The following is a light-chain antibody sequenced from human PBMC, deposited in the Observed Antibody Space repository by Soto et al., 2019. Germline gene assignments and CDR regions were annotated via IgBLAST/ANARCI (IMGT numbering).Light chain of an antibody. CDR2: DVS. J-gene: IGLJ2*01. Sequence: QSALTQPASVSGSPGQSITISCTGTSSDVGGYNYVSWYQQHPGKAPKLMIYDVSNRPSGVSNRFSGSKSGNTASLTISGLHAEDEADYYCSSYTSSRHVVFGGGTQLTVL. CDR3: SSYTSSRHVV. V-gene: IGLV2-14*01. CDR1: SSDVGGYNY.